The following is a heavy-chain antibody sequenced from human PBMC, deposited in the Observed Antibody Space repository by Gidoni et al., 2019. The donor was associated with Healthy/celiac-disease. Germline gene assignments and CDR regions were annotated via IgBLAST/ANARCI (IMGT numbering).Heavy chain of an antibody. CDR1: GFTFSSYW. CDR3: TYGSGSYYNTPFDY. CDR2: INSDGSST. V-gene: IGHV3-74*01. J-gene: IGHJ4*02. D-gene: IGHD3-10*01. Sequence: EVQLVESGGGLVQPGGSLSLSCAAYGFTFSSYWMHWVRQAPGKGLVWVSRINSDGSSTSYADSVKGRFTISRDNAKNTLYLQMNSLRAEDTAVYYCTYGSGSYYNTPFDYWGQGTLVTVSS.